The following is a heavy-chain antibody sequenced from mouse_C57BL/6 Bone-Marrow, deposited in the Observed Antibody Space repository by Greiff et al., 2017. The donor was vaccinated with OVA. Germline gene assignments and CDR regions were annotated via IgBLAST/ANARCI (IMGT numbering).Heavy chain of an antibody. CDR2: IYPGDGDT. CDR1: GYAFSSYW. V-gene: IGHV1-80*01. J-gene: IGHJ1*03. D-gene: IGHD1-1*01. CDR3: ARKDYYGSPYWYFDV. Sequence: QVQLQQSGAELVKPGASVKISCKASGYAFSSYWMNWVKQRPGKGLEWIGQIYPGDGDTNYNGKFKGKATLTADKSSSTAYMQLSSLTSEDTAVYYCARKDYYGSPYWYFDVWGTGTTVTVSS.